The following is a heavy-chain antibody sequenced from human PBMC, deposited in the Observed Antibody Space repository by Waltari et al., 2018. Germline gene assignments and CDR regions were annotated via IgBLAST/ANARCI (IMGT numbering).Heavy chain of an antibody. D-gene: IGHD6-19*01. Sequence: QVQLVQSGAEVKKPGASVQVSCKASGYPFTSYAIHWVRQATGQGLEWLGWMKPSSGNTGDADEVKGRCTISRDNAKNALYLQMNSLRAEDTALYYCAKGTLGAVAGMDGFDIWGQGTMVTVSS. CDR2: MKPSSGNT. J-gene: IGHJ3*02. V-gene: IGHV1-8*01. CDR3: AKGTLGAVAGMDGFDI. CDR1: GYPFTSYA.